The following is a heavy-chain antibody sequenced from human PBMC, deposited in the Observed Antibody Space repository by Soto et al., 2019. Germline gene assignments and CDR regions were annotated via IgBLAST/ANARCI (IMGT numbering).Heavy chain of an antibody. J-gene: IGHJ4*02. CDR3: ARASTSRSGDY. V-gene: IGHV3-48*03. D-gene: IGHD3-16*01. Sequence: EVQLVESGGGLEQPGGSLRLSCAASGFPFSSYEMTWVRQAPGKGLEWVSYISSSGSTIYYADSVKGRFTISRDNAKNSLYLQMNSLRAEDTAVYYCARASTSRSGDYWGQGTLVTVSS. CDR1: GFPFSSYE. CDR2: ISSSGSTI.